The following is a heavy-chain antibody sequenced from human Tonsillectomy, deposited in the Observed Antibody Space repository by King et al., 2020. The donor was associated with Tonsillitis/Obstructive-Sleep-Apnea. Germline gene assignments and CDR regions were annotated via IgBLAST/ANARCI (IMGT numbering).Heavy chain of an antibody. CDR1: GGSISNYY. CDR3: ARVRSSGWYPEFDY. D-gene: IGHD6-19*01. J-gene: IGHJ4*02. CDR2: IYYSGST. V-gene: IGHV4-59*01. Sequence: VPLQESGPGLVKPSETLSLTCTVSGGSISNYYWSWIRQPPGKGLEWIGYIYYSGSTNYNPSLKSRVTMSVDRSENQFSLQLTSVTAADTAVYYCARVRSSGWYPEFDYWGQGTLVTVSS.